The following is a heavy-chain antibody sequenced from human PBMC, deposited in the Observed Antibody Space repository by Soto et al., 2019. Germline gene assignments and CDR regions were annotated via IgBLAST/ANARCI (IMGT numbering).Heavy chain of an antibody. CDR2: INSGNGNT. CDR3: AREIYSSTWNDTRWFDP. J-gene: IGHJ5*02. D-gene: IGHD1-1*01. Sequence: GASVKVSCKASGYTFTSYVMHWVRQAPGQRLEWMGWINSGNGNTKHSQKFQGRVTITSDTSASTAYMELSSLRSEDTAVYFCAREIYSSTWNDTRWFDPWGQGTLVTVSS. V-gene: IGHV1-3*04. CDR1: GYTFTSYV.